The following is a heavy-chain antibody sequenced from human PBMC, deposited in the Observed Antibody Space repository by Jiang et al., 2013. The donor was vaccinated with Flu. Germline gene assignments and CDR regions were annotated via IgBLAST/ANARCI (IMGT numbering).Heavy chain of an antibody. J-gene: IGHJ6*02. CDR2: IIPIFGTA. CDR1: GGTFSSYA. CDR3: ARGGVVPAAMETYYYYGMDV. D-gene: IGHD2-2*01. V-gene: IGHV1-69*01. Sequence: SGAEVKKPGSSVKVSCKASGGTFSSYAISWVRQAPGQGLEWMGGIIPIFGTANYAQKFQGRVTITADESTSTAYMELSSLRSEDTAVYYCARGGVVPAAMETYYYYGMDVWGQGTTVTVSS.